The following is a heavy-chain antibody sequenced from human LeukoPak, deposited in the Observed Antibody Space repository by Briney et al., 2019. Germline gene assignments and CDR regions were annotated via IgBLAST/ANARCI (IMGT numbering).Heavy chain of an antibody. CDR1: GFTVSSHY. CDR3: ARGSSWPMFDI. J-gene: IGHJ3*02. V-gene: IGHV3-66*02. CDR2: TYSGGST. D-gene: IGHD6-13*01. Sequence: GGSLRPSCAASGFTVSSHYMSWVRQAPGKGLEWVSITYSGGSTYYADSMKGRFTISRDNSKNTLYLQMNSLRAEDTAVYYCARGSSWPMFDIWGQGTMVTVSS.